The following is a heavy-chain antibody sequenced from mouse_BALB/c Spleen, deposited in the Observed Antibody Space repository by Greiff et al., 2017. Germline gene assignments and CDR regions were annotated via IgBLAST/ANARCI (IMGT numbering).Heavy chain of an antibody. CDR1: GFSLTSYG. CDR2: IWSGGST. V-gene: IGHV2-2*02. Sequence: VQLQQSGPGLVQPSQSLSITCTVSGFSLTSYGVHWVRQSPGKGLEWLGVIWSGGSTDYNAAFISRLSISKDNSKSQVFFKMNSLQANDTAIYYCARNTMVTARYYFDYWGQGTTLTVSS. J-gene: IGHJ2*01. D-gene: IGHD2-2*01. CDR3: ARNTMVTARYYFDY.